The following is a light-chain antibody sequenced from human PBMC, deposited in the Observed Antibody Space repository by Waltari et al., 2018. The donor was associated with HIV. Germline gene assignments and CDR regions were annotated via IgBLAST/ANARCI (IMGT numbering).Light chain of an antibody. CDR3: HQYHRSRT. Sequence: DIQMTQSPSTLSSSFGDRITITCRASQSIRNSVAWKQQKPGKAPKLLIYKASTLESGVPSRFGGSGAGTEFTLTSSSLQSDDFATYYCHQYHRSRTFGQGTKVDI. V-gene: IGKV1-5*03. J-gene: IGKJ1*01. CDR1: QSIRNS. CDR2: KAS.